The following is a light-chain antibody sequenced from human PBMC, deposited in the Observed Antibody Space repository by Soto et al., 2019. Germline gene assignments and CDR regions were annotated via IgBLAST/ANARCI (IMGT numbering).Light chain of an antibody. V-gene: IGLV2-11*01. CDR3: CSYAGSYTLV. J-gene: IGLJ2*01. Sequence: QSALTQPRSVSGSPGQSVTLSCTGTSSDVGGYHYVSWYQHHPGKAPKIIMFDVNKRPSGVPDRFSGSKSGNTASLTISGLQTEDEADYYCCSYAGSYTLVFVGGTKVTVL. CDR1: SSDVGGYHY. CDR2: DVN.